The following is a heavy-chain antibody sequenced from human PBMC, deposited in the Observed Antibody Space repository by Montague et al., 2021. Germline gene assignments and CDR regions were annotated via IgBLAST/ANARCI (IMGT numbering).Heavy chain of an antibody. J-gene: IGHJ3*02. Sequence: SETLSLTCAVYGGSFSGYYWTWIRQPPGKGLEWIGEINHSGSTNDNPSPKSRLTISVDTSKNQFSLNLSSVTAADTAVYYCARAREEWAAFDIWGQGTMVNVSS. CDR3: ARAREEWAAFDI. V-gene: IGHV4-34*01. CDR2: INHSGST. D-gene: IGHD1-26*01. CDR1: GGSFSGYY.